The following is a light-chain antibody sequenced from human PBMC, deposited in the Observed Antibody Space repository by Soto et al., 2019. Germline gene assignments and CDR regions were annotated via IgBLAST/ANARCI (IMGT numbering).Light chain of an antibody. CDR2: DAF. V-gene: IGKV3-11*01. Sequence: EIVLTQSPATLSLSPGERATLSCRASQSVSSYLAWYQHKPGQAPRLLIYDAFNRATGVPVRFSGSGSGTDFTLTISSLEPEDFALYFCQQRNNWPLTFGGGTKVEI. CDR3: QQRNNWPLT. J-gene: IGKJ4*01. CDR1: QSVSSY.